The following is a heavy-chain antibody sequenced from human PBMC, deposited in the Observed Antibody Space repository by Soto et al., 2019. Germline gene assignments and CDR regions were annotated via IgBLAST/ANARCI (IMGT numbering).Heavy chain of an antibody. D-gene: IGHD3-10*01. Sequence: QVQLQESGPGLVKPSETLSLTCTISGGPMNNYYCSWFRQPRGQGLEWIGYMGYNGFTRYNPSLRSRVAISLNTAKNQFSLNLSSVTAADTAFYYCARQGFGEFHGLVDVLGEGITVTVSS. J-gene: IGHJ6*04. CDR1: GGPMNNYY. V-gene: IGHV4-59*08. CDR2: MGYNGFT. CDR3: ARQGFGEFHGLVDV.